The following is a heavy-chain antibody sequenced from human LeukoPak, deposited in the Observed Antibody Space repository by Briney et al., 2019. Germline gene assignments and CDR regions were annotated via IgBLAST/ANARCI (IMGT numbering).Heavy chain of an antibody. D-gene: IGHD2/OR15-2a*01. V-gene: IGHV4-38-2*02. Sequence: SETLSLTCTVSGYSISSGYYWGWIRQPPGKGLEWIGSIYHSGSTYYNPSLKSRVTISVDTSKNQFSLKLSSVTAADTAVYYCARDLLNAFDIWRQGTMVTVSS. CDR1: GYSISSGYY. CDR2: IYHSGST. CDR3: ARDLLNAFDI. J-gene: IGHJ3*02.